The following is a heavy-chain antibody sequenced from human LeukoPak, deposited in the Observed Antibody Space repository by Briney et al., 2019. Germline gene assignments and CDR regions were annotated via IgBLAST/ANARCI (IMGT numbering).Heavy chain of an antibody. CDR2: IYYSGST. CDR3: ARPRGWLVPAFDY. J-gene: IGHJ4*02. V-gene: IGHV4-39*01. D-gene: IGHD6-19*01. CDR1: GGSISSSSYY. Sequence: SETLSLTCTVSGGSISSSSYYWGWIRQPPGKGLEWIGSIYYSGSTYYNPSLKSRVTISVDTSKSQFSLKLSSVTAADTAVYYCARPRGWLVPAFDYWGQGTLVTVSS.